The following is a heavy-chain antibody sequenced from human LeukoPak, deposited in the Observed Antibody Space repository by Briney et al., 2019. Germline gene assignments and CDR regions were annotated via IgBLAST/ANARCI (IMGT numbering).Heavy chain of an antibody. Sequence: GGSLRLSCAASGSTFSSYGMHWVRQAPGKGLEWVSAISGSGVGTYYADSVKGRFTISRDNSWNTLYLQMSSLRAEDTAVYYCAKDQVISGSEASDIWGQGTMVTVSS. V-gene: IGHV3-23*01. CDR1: GSTFSSYG. J-gene: IGHJ3*02. CDR3: AKDQVISGSEASDI. D-gene: IGHD2-21*01. CDR2: ISGSGVGT.